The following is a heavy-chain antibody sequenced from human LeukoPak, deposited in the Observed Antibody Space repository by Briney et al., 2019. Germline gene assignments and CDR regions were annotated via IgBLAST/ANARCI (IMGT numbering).Heavy chain of an antibody. CDR1: GGSINSYY. D-gene: IGHD1-26*01. V-gene: IGHV4-59*08. CDR3: ARHIYSGRYYGTDF. CDR2: IYDSGNT. Sequence: SETLSLTCTVSGGSINSYYWSWIRQPPGKGLEWIGYIYDSGNTDYNPSLKSRVTISVDTSKNQFSLKLSSVTAADTAVYYCARHIYSGRYYGTDFWGQGTLVTVSS. J-gene: IGHJ4*02.